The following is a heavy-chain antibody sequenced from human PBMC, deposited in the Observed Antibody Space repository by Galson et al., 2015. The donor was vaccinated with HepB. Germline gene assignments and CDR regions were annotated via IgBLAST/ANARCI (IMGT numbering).Heavy chain of an antibody. D-gene: IGHD3-3*01. V-gene: IGHV3-33*05. CDR2: VSNDGSVK. CDR1: GTTFSIYG. Sequence: SLRLSCATSGTTFSIYGIHWVRQVPGKGLEWVATVSNDGSVKYYADSVKGRFTISRDNSKNTAYLQMNSLRAEDTAMYYCASVRLLYQPPFGSWGQGTQVTVSP. CDR3: ASVRLLYQPPFGS. J-gene: IGHJ4*02.